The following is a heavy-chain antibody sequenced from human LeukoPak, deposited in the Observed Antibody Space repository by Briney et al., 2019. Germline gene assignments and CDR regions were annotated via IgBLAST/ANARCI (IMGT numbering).Heavy chain of an antibody. D-gene: IGHD6-13*01. Sequence: GGSLRLSCAASGFTFSSYSMNWVRQAPGKGLEWVSYISSSSSTIYYADSVKGRFTISRDNAKNSLYLQMNSLRAEDTAVYYCAKDSASLSSHFATYFDYWGRGTLVTVSS. CDR2: ISSSSSTI. J-gene: IGHJ4*02. V-gene: IGHV3-48*04. CDR3: AKDSASLSSHFATYFDY. CDR1: GFTFSSYS.